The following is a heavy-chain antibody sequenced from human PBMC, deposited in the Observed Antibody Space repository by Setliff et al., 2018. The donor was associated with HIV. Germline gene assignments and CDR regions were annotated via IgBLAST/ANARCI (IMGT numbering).Heavy chain of an antibody. CDR3: ARRKDDSSGYYRPHGAFDI. Sequence: GESLKISCKGSGYSFTNYWIGWVRQMPGKGLEWMGITYPGDSDTRYSPSFQGQVTISADKSISTAYLQWSSLKASDTAMYYCARRKDDSSGYYRPHGAFDIWGQGTMVTVSS. D-gene: IGHD3-22*01. J-gene: IGHJ3*02. CDR1: GYSFTNYW. V-gene: IGHV5-51*01. CDR2: TYPGDSDT.